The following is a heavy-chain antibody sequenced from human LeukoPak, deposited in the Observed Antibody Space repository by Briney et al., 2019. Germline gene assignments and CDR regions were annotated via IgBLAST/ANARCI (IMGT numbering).Heavy chain of an antibody. CDR3: AREHSSTYAFDI. J-gene: IGHJ3*02. V-gene: IGHV4-31*03. Sequence: PSETLSLTCTVSGGSISSGGYQWSWIRQHPGKGLEWIGNIYYNGITYYNASLESRVTMSLDTSKNQFSLKLSSVAAADTAVYYCAREHSSTYAFDIWGQGTMVTVSS. CDR1: GGSISSGGYQ. D-gene: IGHD2-2*01. CDR2: IYYNGIT.